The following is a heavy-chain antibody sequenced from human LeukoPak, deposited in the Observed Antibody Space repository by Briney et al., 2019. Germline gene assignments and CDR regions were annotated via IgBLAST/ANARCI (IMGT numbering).Heavy chain of an antibody. J-gene: IGHJ3*02. D-gene: IGHD6-19*01. Sequence: ASVKVSCKASGYDFSTFGISWVRQAPGEGLEWMGWISAYHGKTNFPQRFQGRVTLTTETSTSTAYMELRSLRSDDTAIYYCARDSPFMVPGTGDAFDIWGHGTMVSVSS. CDR2: ISAYHGKT. CDR1: GYDFSTFG. CDR3: ARDSPFMVPGTGDAFDI. V-gene: IGHV1-18*01.